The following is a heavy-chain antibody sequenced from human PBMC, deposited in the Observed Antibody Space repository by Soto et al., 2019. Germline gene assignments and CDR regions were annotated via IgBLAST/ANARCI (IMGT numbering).Heavy chain of an antibody. D-gene: IGHD3-10*01. CDR3: ARARLSRSWWFDP. CDR1: GGSISSYY. V-gene: IGHV4-59*01. Sequence: SETLSLTCTVSGGSISSYYWSWIRQPPVKGLEWIGYIYYSGSTNYNPSLKSRVTISVDTSKNQFSLKLSSVTAADTAVYYCARARLSRSWWFDPWGQGTLVTVSS. CDR2: IYYSGST. J-gene: IGHJ5*02.